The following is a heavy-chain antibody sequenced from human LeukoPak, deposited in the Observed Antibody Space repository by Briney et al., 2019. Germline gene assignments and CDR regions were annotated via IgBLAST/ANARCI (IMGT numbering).Heavy chain of an antibody. CDR1: GGSISSSSYY. CDR2: IYYSGST. Sequence: SETLSLTCTVSGGSISSSSYYWGWIRQPPGKGLEWIGSIYYSGSTYYNPSLKSRVTISVDTSKNQFSLKLSSVTAADTAVYYCARHVAYDSSGHLEGEIDYWGQGTLVTVSS. V-gene: IGHV4-39*01. D-gene: IGHD3-22*01. CDR3: ARHVAYDSSGHLEGEIDY. J-gene: IGHJ4*02.